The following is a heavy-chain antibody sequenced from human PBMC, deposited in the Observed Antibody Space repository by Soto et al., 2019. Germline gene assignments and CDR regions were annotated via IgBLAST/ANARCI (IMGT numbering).Heavy chain of an antibody. CDR2: INLYSGDT. V-gene: IGHV1-2*02. Sequence: ASVKVSCKTSGYTFTGYYMHWVRQAPGQGLECMGWINLYSGDTNYAQKFQGRVTMTRDTSISTAYMELSRLRSDDTAVYFCARGLVNSTSDREDFDYWGLGTLVTVSS. J-gene: IGHJ4*02. CDR1: GYTFTGYY. D-gene: IGHD6-6*01. CDR3: ARGLVNSTSDREDFDY.